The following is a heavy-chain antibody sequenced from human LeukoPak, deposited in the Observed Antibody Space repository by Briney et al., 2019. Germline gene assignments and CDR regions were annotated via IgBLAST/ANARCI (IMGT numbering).Heavy chain of an antibody. J-gene: IGHJ4*02. CDR1: GGTFSSYA. D-gene: IGHD1-14*01. Sequence: ASVKVSCKASGGTFSSYAISWVRQAPGQGLEWMGRIIPILGIANYAQKFQGRVTITADESTSTAYMELSSLRSEDTAVYYCAGEAGTTGGDYWGQGTLVTVSS. V-gene: IGHV1-69*04. CDR3: AGEAGTTGGDY. CDR2: IIPILGIA.